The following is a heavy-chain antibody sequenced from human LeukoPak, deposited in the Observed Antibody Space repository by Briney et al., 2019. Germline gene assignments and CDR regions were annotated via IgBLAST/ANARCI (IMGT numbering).Heavy chain of an antibody. V-gene: IGHV1-69*13. D-gene: IGHD1-26*01. J-gene: IGHJ5*02. Sequence: GASVKVSCKASGGTFSSYAISWVRQAPGQGLEWMGGIIPIFGTANYAQKFQGRVMITADESTSTAYMELSSLRSEDTAVYYCASTYSGSYEGFDPWGQGTLVTVSS. CDR2: IIPIFGTA. CDR1: GGTFSSYA. CDR3: ASTYSGSYEGFDP.